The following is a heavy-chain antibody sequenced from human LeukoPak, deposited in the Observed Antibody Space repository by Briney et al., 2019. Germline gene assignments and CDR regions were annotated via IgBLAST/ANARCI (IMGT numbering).Heavy chain of an antibody. CDR3: AKEDCSSTSCCAGYFDY. Sequence: PGGSLRLSCAASGFTFSSYGMHWVRQAPGKGLEWVAVISYDGSNKYYADSVKGRFTISRDNSKNTPYLQMNSLRAEDTAVYYCAKEDCSSTSCCAGYFDYWGQGTLVTVSS. J-gene: IGHJ4*02. D-gene: IGHD2-2*01. CDR1: GFTFSSYG. V-gene: IGHV3-30*18. CDR2: ISYDGSNK.